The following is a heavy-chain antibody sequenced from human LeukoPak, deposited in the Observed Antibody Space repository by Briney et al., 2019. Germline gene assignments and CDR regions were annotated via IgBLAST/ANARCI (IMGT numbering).Heavy chain of an antibody. D-gene: IGHD3-22*01. CDR1: GFTFSSYA. CDR3: AVYDSSGYYYGAFDI. J-gene: IGHJ3*02. V-gene: IGHV3-23*01. Sequence: GGSLRLSCAASGFTFSSYAMSWVRQAPGKGLEWVSAISGSGGSTYYADSVKGRFTISRDNSKNTLYLQMNSLRAEDTAVYYCAVYDSSGYYYGAFDIWGQGTMVIVSS. CDR2: ISGSGGST.